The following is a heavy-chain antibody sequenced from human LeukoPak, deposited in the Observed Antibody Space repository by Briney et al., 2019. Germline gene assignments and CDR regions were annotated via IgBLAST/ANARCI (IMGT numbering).Heavy chain of an antibody. CDR2: ISAYNGNT. J-gene: IGHJ4*02. Sequence: ASVKVSCKASGYTFTSYGISWVRQAPGQGLEWMGWISAYNGNTNYAQKLQGRVTMTTVTSTSTAYMELRSLRSDDTAVYYCARRGYCSSTSCEKFDYWGQGTLVTVSS. V-gene: IGHV1-18*04. CDR3: ARRGYCSSTSCEKFDY. D-gene: IGHD2-2*01. CDR1: GYTFTSYG.